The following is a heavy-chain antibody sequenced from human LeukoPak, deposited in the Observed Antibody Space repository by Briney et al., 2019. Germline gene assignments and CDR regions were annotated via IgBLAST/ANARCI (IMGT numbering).Heavy chain of an antibody. D-gene: IGHD6-19*01. CDR2: TYYKSKWYN. Sequence: SQTLSLTCAISGDSVSSNNAAWNWIRQSPSRGPEWLGRTYYKSKWYNESAVSVKSRISINPDTSKNQFSLQLTSVTPEDTAIYYCARDRIAVTSRAYFFDYWGQGTLVTVSS. V-gene: IGHV6-1*01. J-gene: IGHJ4*02. CDR3: ARDRIAVTSRAYFFDY. CDR1: GDSVSSNNAA.